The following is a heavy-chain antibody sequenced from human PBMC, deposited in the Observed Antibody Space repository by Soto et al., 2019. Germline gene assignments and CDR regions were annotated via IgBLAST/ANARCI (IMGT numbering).Heavy chain of an antibody. CDR2: MNPNSGNT. Sequence: GASVKVSCKASGYTFTSYDINWVRQATGQGLEWMGWMNPNSGNTGYAQKFQGRVTMTRNTSISTAYMELSSLRSEDTAVYYCARVGSGGGWFGGLFPTYYYYMDVWGKGTTVTVSS. V-gene: IGHV1-8*01. CDR1: GYTFTSYD. D-gene: IGHD3-10*01. CDR3: ARVGSGGGWFGGLFPTYYYYMDV. J-gene: IGHJ6*03.